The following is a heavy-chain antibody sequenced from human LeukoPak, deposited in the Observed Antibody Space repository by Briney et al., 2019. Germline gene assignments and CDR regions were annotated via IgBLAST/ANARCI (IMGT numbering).Heavy chain of an antibody. CDR1: GFTFSSYE. V-gene: IGHV3-48*03. CDR3: AKVLWFGELSPLDY. CDR2: ISSSGSTI. J-gene: IGHJ4*02. D-gene: IGHD3-10*01. Sequence: GGSLRLSCAASGFTFSSYEMNWVRQAPGKGLEWVPYISSSGSTIYYADSVKGRFTISRDNAKNSLYLQMNSLRAEDTALYYCAKVLWFGELSPLDYWGQGTLVTVSS.